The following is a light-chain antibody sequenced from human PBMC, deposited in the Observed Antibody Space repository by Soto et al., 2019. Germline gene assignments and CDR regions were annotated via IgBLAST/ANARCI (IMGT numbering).Light chain of an antibody. CDR3: SSYTTVTTVV. CDR2: EVT. CDR1: SSDVGAYEY. J-gene: IGLJ2*01. V-gene: IGLV2-14*01. Sequence: QSALTQPASVSGTPGQSITISCTGTSSDVGAYEYVCWYQQYPGKAPKMLIYEVTKRPSGVSGRFSGSKSDNTASLTISGLEAEDEDNYYCSSYTTVTTVVFGGGTKLTVL.